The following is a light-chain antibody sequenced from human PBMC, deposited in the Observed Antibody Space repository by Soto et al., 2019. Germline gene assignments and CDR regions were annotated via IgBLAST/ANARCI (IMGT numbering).Light chain of an antibody. CDR2: DVS. CDR1: SSDIGSYNV. J-gene: IGLJ1*01. Sequence: QSVLTRPASVSGSPGQSISISCTGTSSDIGSYNVVSWYQQHPGKAPKFMIYDVSNRPSGVSNRFSGSKSGNTASLTISGLQAEDEADYYCSSYISSSTYVFGTGTKVTVL. V-gene: IGLV2-14*02. CDR3: SSYISSSTYV.